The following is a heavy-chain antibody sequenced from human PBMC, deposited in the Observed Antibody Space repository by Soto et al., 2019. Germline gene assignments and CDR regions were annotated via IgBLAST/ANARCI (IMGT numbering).Heavy chain of an antibody. V-gene: IGHV4-30-4*01. Sequence: SETLSLTCTVSGGSISSGDYYWSWIRQPPGKGLEWIGYIYYSGSTYYNPSLKSRVTISVDTSKNQFSLKLSSVTAADTAVYYCARAGRGYYYDSSGYYVDYWGQGTLVTVS. CDR3: ARAGRGYYYDSSGYYVDY. J-gene: IGHJ4*02. D-gene: IGHD3-22*01. CDR1: GGSISSGDYY. CDR2: IYYSGST.